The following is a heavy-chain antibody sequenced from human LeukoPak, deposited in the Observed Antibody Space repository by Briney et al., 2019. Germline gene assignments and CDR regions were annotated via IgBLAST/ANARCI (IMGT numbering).Heavy chain of an antibody. D-gene: IGHD6-6*01. CDR2: IYTSGST. CDR1: GGSISSYY. J-gene: IGHJ4*02. V-gene: IGHV4-4*07. Sequence: SETLSLTCTVSGGSISSYYWSWIRQPAGKGLEWIGRIYTSGSTNYNPSLKSRVTMSVDTSKNQFSLKLSSVTAADTAVYYCASGTEDIAARPSFLVRWGQGTLVTVSS. CDR3: ASGTEDIAARPSFLVR.